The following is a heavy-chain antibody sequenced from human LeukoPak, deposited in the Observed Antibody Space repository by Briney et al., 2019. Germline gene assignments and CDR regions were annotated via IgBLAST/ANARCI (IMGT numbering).Heavy chain of an antibody. D-gene: IGHD5-24*01. Sequence: PGGPLRLSCSVSGFTVTHYAMHWVRQAPGKGLEYVSAVDANGRTTYYADSVKGRFTISRDDSKNTLYLHMGSLGPEDTAIYYCYCRDDLPAWGQGTLVTVSS. J-gene: IGHJ5*02. CDR1: GFTVTHYA. CDR2: VDANGRTT. CDR3: YCRDDLPA. V-gene: IGHV3-64D*06.